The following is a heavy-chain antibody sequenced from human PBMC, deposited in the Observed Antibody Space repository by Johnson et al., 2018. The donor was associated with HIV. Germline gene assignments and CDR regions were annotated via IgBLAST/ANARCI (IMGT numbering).Heavy chain of an antibody. CDR1: GFTFSSYG. CDR2: IRYDGSNK. J-gene: IGHJ3*02. V-gene: IGHV3-30*02. Sequence: VQLVESGGGVVQPGGSLRLSCAASGFTFSSYGMHWVRQAPGKGLEWVAFIRYDGSNKYYADSVKGRFTISRDNSKNSLYLQMNSLRAEDTAVYYCARDSQWELRPDAFDIWGQGTMVTVSS. D-gene: IGHD1-26*01. CDR3: ARDSQWELRPDAFDI.